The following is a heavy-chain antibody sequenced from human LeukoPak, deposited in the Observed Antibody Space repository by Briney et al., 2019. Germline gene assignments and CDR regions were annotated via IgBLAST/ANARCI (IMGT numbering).Heavy chain of an antibody. J-gene: IGHJ3*02. CDR2: ISGSGGST. V-gene: IGHV3-23*01. CDR1: GFTFSSYG. CDR3: ARGGSYLSAFDI. D-gene: IGHD1-26*01. Sequence: GGTLRLSCAASGFTFSSYGMSWVRQAPGKGLEWVSAISGSGGSTYYAVSVKGRFTISRDNSKNTLYLQMNSLRAEDTAVYYCARGGSYLSAFDIWGQGTMVTVSS.